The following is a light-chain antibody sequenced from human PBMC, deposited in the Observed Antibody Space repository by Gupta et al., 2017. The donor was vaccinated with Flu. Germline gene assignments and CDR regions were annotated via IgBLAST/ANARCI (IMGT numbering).Light chain of an antibody. CDR1: SGSVSTSNY. V-gene: IGLV8-61*01. CDR3: VLYMGSGIWV. J-gene: IGLJ3*02. Sequence: QTVVTQEPSFSVSPGGPVTLTCGLSSGSVSTSNYPSWYLQTPGQTPRTLIYSTNTRSSGVPDRFSGSILGNKAALTITGAQADDESDYYCVLYMGSGIWVFGGGTKLTVL. CDR2: STN.